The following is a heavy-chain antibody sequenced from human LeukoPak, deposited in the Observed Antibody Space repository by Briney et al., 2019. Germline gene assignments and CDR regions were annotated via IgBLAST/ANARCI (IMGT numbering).Heavy chain of an antibody. V-gene: IGHV3-64D*06. D-gene: IGHD2-15*01. CDR2: ISSNGDNT. Sequence: GGSLRLSCSASGLPFSTYAIHWVRQAPGKGLEYVAGISSNGDNTDFADSAKGRFTISRDNSKSTLFLQMNSLRAEDTAVYFCTRDSALLGVAFDLWGQGTVVTVSS. J-gene: IGHJ3*01. CDR1: GLPFSTYA. CDR3: TRDSALLGVAFDL.